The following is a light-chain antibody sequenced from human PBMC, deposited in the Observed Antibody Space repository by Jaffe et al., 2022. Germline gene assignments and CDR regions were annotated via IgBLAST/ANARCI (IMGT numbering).Light chain of an antibody. CDR1: ISDNGAYKY. CDR3: SSYTGTSTLVM. J-gene: IGLJ3*02. V-gene: IGLV2-14*03. Sequence: QSALTQPASVSGFPGQSITISCTGIISDNGAYKYVSWYQQHPGKAPKLLIYEVWNRPSGVSSRFSGFKSGNTASLTISGLQAEDEADYYCSSYTGTSTLVMFGGWSKLTIL. CDR2: EVW.